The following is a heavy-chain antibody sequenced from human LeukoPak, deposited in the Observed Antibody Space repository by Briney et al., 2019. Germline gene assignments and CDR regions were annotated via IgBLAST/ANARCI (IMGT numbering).Heavy chain of an antibody. CDR2: MHHSGSA. V-gene: IGHV4-59*11. D-gene: IGHD1-26*01. J-gene: IGHJ3*02. CDR1: GGSLTDHF. CDR3: ARDSPFEWDVFGDSFDI. Sequence: SETLSLTCTVSGGSLTDHFWSWVRRSPGKGLEWIGFMHHSGSANSNPSLRSRVTISMDTSKNQFSLKMASVTAADTAVYYCARDSPFEWDVFGDSFDIWGQGTVVTVSS.